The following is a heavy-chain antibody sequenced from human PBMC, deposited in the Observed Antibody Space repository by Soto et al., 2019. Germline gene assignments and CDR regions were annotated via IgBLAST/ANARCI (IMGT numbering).Heavy chain of an antibody. CDR3: AKCSGSYNWYFDL. Sequence: QVQLVESGGGVVQPGRSLRLSCAASGFTFSSYGMHWVRQAPGKGLEWVAVISYAGSNKYYADSVKGRFTISRDNSKNTLYLQMNSLRAEDTAVYYCAKCSGSYNWYFDLWGRGTLVNVSS. J-gene: IGHJ2*01. CDR1: GFTFSSYG. V-gene: IGHV3-30*18. D-gene: IGHD3-10*02. CDR2: ISYAGSNK.